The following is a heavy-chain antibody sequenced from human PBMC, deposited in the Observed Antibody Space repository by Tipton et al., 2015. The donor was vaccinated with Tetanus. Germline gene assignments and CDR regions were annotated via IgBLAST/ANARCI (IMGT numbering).Heavy chain of an antibody. V-gene: IGHV3-74*01. CDR2: IKTDGTGI. CDR3: ATETGYCSGGTCYSQGLDS. J-gene: IGHJ4*02. D-gene: IGHD2-15*01. CDR1: GFSITDSG. Sequence: SLRLSCAASGFSITDSGLHWVRQAPGKGLVWVSRIKTDGTGIIYADSVKGRFTISRDNAKNTLFLQMNSLRAEDTALYYCATETGYCSGGTCYSQGLDSWGQGTLVTVSS.